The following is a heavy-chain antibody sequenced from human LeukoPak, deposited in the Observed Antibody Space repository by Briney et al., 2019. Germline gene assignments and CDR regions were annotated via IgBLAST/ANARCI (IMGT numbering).Heavy chain of an antibody. CDR2: INSDGSST. V-gene: IGHV3-74*01. CDR3: ARDTARGGSGY. Sequence: PGGSLRLSCAASGFTFSSYWMHWVRQAPGKGLVWVSRINSDGSSTSYADSVEGRSTISRDNAKNTLYLQMNSLGAEDTAVYYCARDTARGGSGYWGQGTLVTVSS. J-gene: IGHJ4*02. CDR1: GFTFSSYW. D-gene: IGHD3-10*01.